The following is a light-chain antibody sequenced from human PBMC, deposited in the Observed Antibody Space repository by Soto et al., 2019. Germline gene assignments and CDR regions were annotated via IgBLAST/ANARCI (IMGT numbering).Light chain of an antibody. J-gene: IGKJ1*01. V-gene: IGKV1-5*03. CDR1: QGISSW. CDR3: QQYTPNSLT. Sequence: IAMTVPPTTLTVPVGARDPLACRASQGISSWLAWYQQKPGKAPKLLIYKASTLKSGVPSRFSGSGSGTEFTLTISSLQPEDFATYSCQQYTPNSLTFGQGTKVDIK. CDR2: KAS.